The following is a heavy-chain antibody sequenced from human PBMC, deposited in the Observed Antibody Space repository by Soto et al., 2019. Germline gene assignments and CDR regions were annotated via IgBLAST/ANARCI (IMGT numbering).Heavy chain of an antibody. J-gene: IGHJ6*02. V-gene: IGHV3-23*01. Sequence: PGGSLRLSCAASGFTFSSYAMSWVRQAPGKGLEWVSAISGSGGSTYYADSVKGRFTISRDNSKNTLYLQMNSLRAEDTAVYYCAKSTAISSWATYYYYYGMDVWGQGNTVTVSS. D-gene: IGHD6-13*01. CDR1: GFTFSSYA. CDR2: ISGSGGST. CDR3: AKSTAISSWATYYYYYGMDV.